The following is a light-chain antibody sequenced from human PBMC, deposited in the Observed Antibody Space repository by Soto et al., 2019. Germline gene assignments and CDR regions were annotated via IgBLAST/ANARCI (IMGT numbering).Light chain of an antibody. CDR2: KDN. J-gene: IGLJ3*02. CDR3: AAWDDSLSGRV. Sequence: QAVVTQPPSASGTPGQRVTISCSGGSSNIETNYVYWYQQLPGTAPKLLIYKDNQRPSGVPDRFSGSKSGTSASLAISGLRSEDEADYYCAAWDDSLSGRVFGGGTKLTVL. CDR1: SSNIETNY. V-gene: IGLV1-47*01.